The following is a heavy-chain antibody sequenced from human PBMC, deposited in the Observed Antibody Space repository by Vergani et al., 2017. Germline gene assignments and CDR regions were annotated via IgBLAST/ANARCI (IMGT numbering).Heavy chain of an antibody. D-gene: IGHD3-16*01. Sequence: QVQLVQSGAEVKKPGASVKVSCKASGYTFTSYGISWVRQAPGQGLEWMGWISAYNGNTNYAQKLQGRVTMTTDTSPSTAYLELRSLRSDDTAVYYCPRLRTLLKTGAGYYYGMDVWGQGTTVTVSS. J-gene: IGHJ6*02. CDR1: GYTFTSYG. CDR2: ISAYNGNT. V-gene: IGHV1-18*01. CDR3: PRLRTLLKTGAGYYYGMDV.